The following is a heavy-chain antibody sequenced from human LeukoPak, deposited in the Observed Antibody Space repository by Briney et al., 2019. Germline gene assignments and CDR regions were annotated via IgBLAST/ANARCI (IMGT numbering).Heavy chain of an antibody. V-gene: IGHV4-59*12. Sequence: SETLSLTCTVSGGSISSYYWSWIRQSPQKGLEWVGYIYYSGSTNYNPSLKSRVTISVDTSKNQFSLKLSSVTAADTAVYYCAKRGPYYYGSGSYYKGAQYYFDSWGQGPLVTVSS. CDR2: IYYSGST. D-gene: IGHD3-10*01. CDR1: GGSISSYY. CDR3: AKRGPYYYGSGSYYKGAQYYFDS. J-gene: IGHJ4*02.